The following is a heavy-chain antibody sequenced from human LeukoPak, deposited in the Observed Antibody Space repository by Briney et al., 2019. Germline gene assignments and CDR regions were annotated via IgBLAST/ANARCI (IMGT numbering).Heavy chain of an antibody. CDR2: IKSKTSGGTT. CDR1: GFTFSSYA. D-gene: IGHD5-12*01. V-gene: IGHV3-15*01. J-gene: IGHJ3*02. Sequence: GGSLRLSCAASGFTFSSYAMSWVRQAPGKGLEWVGRIKSKTSGGTTDYAAPVKGRFTISRDDSKNTVYMEVNSLETEDTAVYYCTTEGFPYGYHGLGIWGQGTMVTVSS. CDR3: TTEGFPYGYHGLGI.